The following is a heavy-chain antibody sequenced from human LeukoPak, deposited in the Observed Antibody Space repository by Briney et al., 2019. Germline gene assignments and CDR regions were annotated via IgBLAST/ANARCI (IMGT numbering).Heavy chain of an antibody. CDR2: IYYSGST. Sequence: SETLSLTCTVSGGSISSSGYYWGWIRQPPGKGLEWIGSIYYSGSTYYNPSLKSRVTISVDTSKNQFSLKLSSVTAADTAVYYCARTGSRLYYYGSGSYTNWFDPWGQGTLVTVSS. CDR3: ARTGSRLYYYGSGSYTNWFDP. D-gene: IGHD3-10*01. J-gene: IGHJ5*02. CDR1: GGSISSSGYY. V-gene: IGHV4-39*07.